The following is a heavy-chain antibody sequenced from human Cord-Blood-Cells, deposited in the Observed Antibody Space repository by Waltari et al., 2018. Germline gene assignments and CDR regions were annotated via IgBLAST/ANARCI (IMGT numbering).Heavy chain of an antibody. CDR3: ARGSGGNSRTGSYYFDY. Sequence: EVQLVESGGGLVQPGGPLRLSCAASGFTFSSYEMNWVRQAPGTGLEWVSYISSSGSTIYYADSVKGRFTISRDNAKNSLYLQMNSLRAEDTAVYYCARGSGGNSRTGSYYFDYWGQGTLVTVSS. J-gene: IGHJ4*02. CDR1: GFTFSSYE. V-gene: IGHV3-48*03. CDR2: ISSSGSTI. D-gene: IGHD2-21*02.